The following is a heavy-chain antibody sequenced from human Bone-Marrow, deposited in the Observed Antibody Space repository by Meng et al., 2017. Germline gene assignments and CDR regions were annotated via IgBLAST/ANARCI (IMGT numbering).Heavy chain of an antibody. D-gene: IGHD4-23*01. CDR2: ISAYKGNT. CDR3: ARASTVVTRSSFDP. V-gene: IGHV1-18*01. CDR1: GYTFTSYG. J-gene: IGHJ5*02. Sequence: QVQLGQAGGEVKKPGASVKVSCKASGYTFTSYGISWVRQAPGQGLEWMGWISAYKGNTNYVQKFQGRVTMTTDTSTSTAYMELRSLRSDDTAVYYCARASTVVTRSSFDPWGQGTLVTVSS.